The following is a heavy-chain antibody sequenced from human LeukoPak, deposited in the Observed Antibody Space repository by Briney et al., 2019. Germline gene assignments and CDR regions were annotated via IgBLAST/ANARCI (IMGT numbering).Heavy chain of an antibody. CDR1: GGSISSYY. CDR3: ARDRCSSTSCRSRDY. CDR2: IYTSGST. V-gene: IGHV4-4*07. J-gene: IGHJ4*02. D-gene: IGHD2-2*01. Sequence: PSETLSLTXTVSGGSISSYYWSWIWQPAGKGLEWIGRIYTSGSTNYNPSLKSRVTMSVDTSKNQFSLKLSSVTAADTAVYYCARDRCSSTSCRSRDYWGQGTLVTVSS.